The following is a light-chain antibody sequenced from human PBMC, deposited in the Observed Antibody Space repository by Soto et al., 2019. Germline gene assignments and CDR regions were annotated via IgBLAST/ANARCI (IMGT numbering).Light chain of an antibody. V-gene: IGKV3-11*01. Sequence: EIVLTQSPATLSLSPGERATLSCRASQTVGSFLAWYQHKPGQAPRLLIYNTSKRANGIPARFSGSGSGPDFTLTISSLEPEDFAVYYCQQRYNWPPLTFGGGTKVEMK. CDR2: NTS. CDR1: QTVGSF. J-gene: IGKJ4*01. CDR3: QQRYNWPPLT.